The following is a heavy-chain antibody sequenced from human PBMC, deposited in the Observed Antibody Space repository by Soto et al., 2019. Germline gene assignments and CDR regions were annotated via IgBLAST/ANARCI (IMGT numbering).Heavy chain of an antibody. J-gene: IGHJ6*02. Sequence: EVQLVESGGGLVKPGGSLRLSCAASGFTFSSDSMNWVRQAPGKGLEWVSSISSSSSYIYYADSVKGRCTISRENAKNSLYLQKNSLRAEDKAVYYCARDLLYSYGFYYYYGMDVWGQGTTVTVSS. D-gene: IGHD5-18*01. V-gene: IGHV3-21*01. CDR3: ARDLLYSYGFYYYYGMDV. CDR2: ISSSSSYI. CDR1: GFTFSSDS.